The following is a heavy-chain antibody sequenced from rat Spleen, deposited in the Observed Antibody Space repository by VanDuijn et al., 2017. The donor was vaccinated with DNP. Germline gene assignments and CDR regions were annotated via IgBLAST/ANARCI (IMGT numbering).Heavy chain of an antibody. J-gene: IGHJ2*01. V-gene: IGHV4-2*01. CDR1: GFTFSHYD. CDR3: SRAQFTRVLDY. CDR2: INKDSSTI. D-gene: IGHD1-4*01. Sequence: EVQLVESGGGLVQPGRSMKLSCAASGFTFSHYDMVWVRQAPGKGLEWIGEINKDSSTINYSPSLKDKFTISRDNAQNTLYLHMNKLESEDTAIYYCSRAQFTRVLDYWGQGVMVTVSS.